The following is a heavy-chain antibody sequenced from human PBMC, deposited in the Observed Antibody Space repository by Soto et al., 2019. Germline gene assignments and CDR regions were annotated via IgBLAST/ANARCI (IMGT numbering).Heavy chain of an antibody. V-gene: IGHV4-30-4*01. CDR2: IYYSGST. D-gene: IGHD1-20*01. CDR1: GGSISSGDYY. CDR3: ARCITGNAFLDY. J-gene: IGHJ4*02. Sequence: PSETLSLTCTVSGGSISSGDYYWSWIRQPPGKGLEWIGYIYYSGSTYYNPSLKSRVTISVDTSKNQFSLKLSSVTAADTAVYYCARCITGNAFLDYWGQGTLVTVSS.